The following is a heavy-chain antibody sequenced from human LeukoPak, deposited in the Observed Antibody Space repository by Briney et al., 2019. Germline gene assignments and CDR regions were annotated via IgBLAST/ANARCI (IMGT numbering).Heavy chain of an antibody. V-gene: IGHV1-2*02. Sequence: ASVKVSCKASGYTFTGYYMHWVRQAPGQGLERMGWINPNSGGTNYAQKFQGRVTMTRDTSISTAYMELSRLRSDDTAVYYCAKVATIFSPADVWGQGTTVTVSS. D-gene: IGHD3-9*01. CDR1: GYTFTGYY. CDR3: AKVATIFSPADV. J-gene: IGHJ6*02. CDR2: INPNSGGT.